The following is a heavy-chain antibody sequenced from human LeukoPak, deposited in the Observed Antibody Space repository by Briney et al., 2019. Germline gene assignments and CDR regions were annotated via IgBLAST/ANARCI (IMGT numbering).Heavy chain of an antibody. CDR3: AKVTSSSWYTFDY. D-gene: IGHD6-13*01. CDR1: GFTFSNAW. CDR2: IKSKTDGGTT. Sequence: GGSLRLSCAASGFTFSNAWMSWVRQAPGKGLEWVGRIKSKTDGGTTDYAAPVKGRFTISRDDSKNTLYLQMNSLRAEDTAVYYCAKVTSSSWYTFDYWGQGTLVTVSS. J-gene: IGHJ4*02. V-gene: IGHV3-15*01.